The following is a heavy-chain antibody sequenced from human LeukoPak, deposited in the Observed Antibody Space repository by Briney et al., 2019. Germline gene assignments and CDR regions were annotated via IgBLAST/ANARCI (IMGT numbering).Heavy chain of an antibody. CDR1: GFTFDDYA. CDR3: AKDMRNIAVTPTIDY. V-gene: IGHV3-9*01. D-gene: IGHD1/OR15-1a*01. J-gene: IGHJ4*02. CDR2: ISWNSGSI. Sequence: PGRSLRLSCAASGFTFDDYAMHWVRQAPGKGLEWVSGISWNSGSIGYADSVKGRFTISRDNAKNSLYLQMNSLRAEDTALYYCAKDMRNIAVTPTIDYWGQGTLVTVSS.